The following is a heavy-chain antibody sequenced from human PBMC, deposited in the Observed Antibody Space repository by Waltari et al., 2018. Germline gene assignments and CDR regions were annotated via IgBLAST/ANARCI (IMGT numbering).Heavy chain of an antibody. D-gene: IGHD2-2*01. CDR1: GFTFRNHV. CDR2: IDGGGGDT. V-gene: IGHV3-23*01. Sequence: EVQLLESGGGLVQPGGCLRLSCAASGFTFRNHVLSWFRQAPGKGLECVAGIDGGGGDTSYADSVKGRFTISRDNSKNTLYLQMNSLRVEDTAIYFCAKTISPGYGMDVWGQGTTVTVSS. J-gene: IGHJ6*02. CDR3: AKTISPGYGMDV.